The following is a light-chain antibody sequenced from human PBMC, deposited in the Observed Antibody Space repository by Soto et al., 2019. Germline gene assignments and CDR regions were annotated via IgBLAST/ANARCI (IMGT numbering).Light chain of an antibody. Sequence: DLEMTQHGISLALSRGQTASISCKSSQSLLQSDGKTYLFWYLQKPGQPPQLLTYEVSRRLSGVPDRISCSGSGTDFTLKISWVDAVDVGVYYCMQSRQLPITFGQGTRLEIK. V-gene: IGKV2D-29*01. CDR3: MQSRQLPIT. CDR1: QSLLQSDGKTY. CDR2: EVS. J-gene: IGKJ5*01.